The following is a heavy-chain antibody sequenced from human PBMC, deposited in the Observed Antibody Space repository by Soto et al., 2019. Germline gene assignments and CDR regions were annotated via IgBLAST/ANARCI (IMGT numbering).Heavy chain of an antibody. J-gene: IGHJ4*02. CDR3: ARFLITSGPLEYSFDY. V-gene: IGHV4-31*03. CDR2: ISDSGRT. D-gene: IGHD3-16*01. Sequence: KSSETLSLTCSVSGGSIRRSDSCWTWVRQGPGKGLEWIAYISDSGRTDYNPSLKSRATISIDTSKNVFFLNLSSVTAAGTAVYFCARFLITSGPLEYSFDYWAPGYLVTVSS. CDR1: GGSIRRSDSC.